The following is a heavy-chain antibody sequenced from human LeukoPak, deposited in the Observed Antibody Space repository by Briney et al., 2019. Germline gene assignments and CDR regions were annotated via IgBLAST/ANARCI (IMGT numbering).Heavy chain of an antibody. D-gene: IGHD2-21*02. V-gene: IGHV3-30*02. Sequence: GRFLRLSCAASGFTFSTYGMHWVRQAPGRGLEWVAFIRFDGSNVGSNVYYADSVKGRFTISRDNSKNTLYLQMNSLRTEDTAVYYCAKDLGYSGDPPVYFHYWGQGTLVTVSS. J-gene: IGHJ4*02. CDR3: AKDLGYSGDPPVYFHY. CDR2: IRFDGSNVGSNV. CDR1: GFTFSTYG.